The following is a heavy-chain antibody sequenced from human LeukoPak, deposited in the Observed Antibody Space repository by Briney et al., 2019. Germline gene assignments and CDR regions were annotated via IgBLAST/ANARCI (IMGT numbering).Heavy chain of an antibody. CDR2: ISGSGGST. D-gene: IGHD5-18*01. Sequence: AGGSLRLSCAASGFTFSSYAMSWVRQAPGKGLEWVSAISGSGGSTYYADSVKGWFTISRDNSKNTLYLQINSLRAEDTAVYYCAKDSGYGPFDHWGQGTLVTVSS. CDR3: AKDSGYGPFDH. V-gene: IGHV3-23*01. CDR1: GFTFSSYA. J-gene: IGHJ4*02.